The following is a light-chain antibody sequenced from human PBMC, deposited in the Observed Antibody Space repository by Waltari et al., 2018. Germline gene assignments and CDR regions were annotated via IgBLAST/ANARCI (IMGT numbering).Light chain of an antibody. CDR1: QSVLYSSNNKNY. V-gene: IGKV4-1*01. CDR2: WAS. CDR3: QQYYSTPQLT. Sequence: DIVMTQSPDSLAVSLGERATINCKSSQSVLYSSNNKNYLAWYQKKPGQPPKLLIYWASTRESGVPDRFSGSGSGTDFTLTISSLQAEDVAVYYCQQYYSTPQLTFGGGTKVEIK. J-gene: IGKJ4*01.